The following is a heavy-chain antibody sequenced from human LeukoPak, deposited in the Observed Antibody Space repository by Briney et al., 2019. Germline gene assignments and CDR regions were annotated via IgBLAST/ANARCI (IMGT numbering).Heavy chain of an antibody. D-gene: IGHD3-22*01. CDR3: ARAVHSSGYPVIGY. J-gene: IGHJ4*02. V-gene: IGHV1-18*01. CDR1: GYTFTSYG. Sequence: ASVKVSCKASGYTFTSYGISWVRQAPGQGLEWMGWISAYNGNTNYAQKLQGRVTMTRDTSTSTVYMELSSLRSEDTAVYYCARAVHSSGYPVIGYWGQGTLVTVSS. CDR2: ISAYNGNT.